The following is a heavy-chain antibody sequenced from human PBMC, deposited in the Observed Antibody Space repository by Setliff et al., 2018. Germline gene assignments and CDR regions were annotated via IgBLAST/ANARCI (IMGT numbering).Heavy chain of an antibody. V-gene: IGHV1-69*11. D-gene: IGHD3-3*01. CDR1: GGAFSNYG. J-gene: IGHJ4*02. CDR3: ARWNGSGYFYY. CDR2: IIPILETT. Sequence: SVKVSCKVSGGAFSNYGLSWVRQAPGQGLLWMGRIIPILETTNYAQNFQGRVSITADESTRTAYMELSSLTFEDTAVYYCARWNGSGYFYYWGQGTWVTAPQ.